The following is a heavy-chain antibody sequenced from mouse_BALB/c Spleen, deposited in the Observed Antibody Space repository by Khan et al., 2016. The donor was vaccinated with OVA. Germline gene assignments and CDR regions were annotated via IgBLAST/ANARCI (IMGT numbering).Heavy chain of an antibody. V-gene: IGHV5-6*01. D-gene: IGHD1-1*01. CDR1: GFTFSTYG. CDR3: TRLAYYYNSEGFAY. CDR2: LSSGGSYT. J-gene: IGHJ3*01. Sequence: EVELVESGGDLVKPGGSLKLSCAASGFTFSTYGMSWVRQTPDKRLEWVAALSSGGSYTYYPDSVKGRFIISRDIAKNTLYLQMSSLKSEDTAMYYCTRLAYYYNSEGFAYRGQGTLVTGFA.